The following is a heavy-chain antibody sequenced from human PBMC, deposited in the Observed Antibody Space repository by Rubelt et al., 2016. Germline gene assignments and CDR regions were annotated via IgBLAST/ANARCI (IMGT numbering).Heavy chain of an antibody. Sequence: EVQLLESGGGLVQPGGSLRLSCAASGFTFSNYAMSWVRQAPGKGLEWVSTISGSGISTFYADSVKGRFTISRDNSKNTLYLQMNSLRAEYTAVYCWGSRKRFGDRPVDYWGQGTLVTVSS. CDR1: GFTFSNYA. V-gene: IGHV3-23*01. D-gene: IGHD3-10*01. CDR3: GSRKRFGDRPVDY. CDR2: ISGSGIST. J-gene: IGHJ4*02.